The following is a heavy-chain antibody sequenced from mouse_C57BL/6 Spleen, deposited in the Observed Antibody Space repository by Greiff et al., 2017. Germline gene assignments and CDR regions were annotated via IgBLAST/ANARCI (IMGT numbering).Heavy chain of an antibody. D-gene: IGHD2-3*01. Sequence: EVQRVESGGGLVKPGGSLKLSCAASGFTFSDYGMHWVRQAPEKGLEWVAYISSGSSTIYYADTVKGRFTISRDNAKNTLFLQMTSLRSEDTAMYYCARKDGYYKGAMDYWGQGTSVTVSS. V-gene: IGHV5-17*01. CDR2: ISSGSSTI. CDR1: GFTFSDYG. CDR3: ARKDGYYKGAMDY. J-gene: IGHJ4*01.